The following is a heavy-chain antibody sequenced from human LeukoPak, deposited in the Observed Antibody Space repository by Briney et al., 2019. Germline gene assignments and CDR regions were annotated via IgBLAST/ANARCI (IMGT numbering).Heavy chain of an antibody. D-gene: IGHD3-3*01. J-gene: IGHJ4*02. CDR2: INPSGGST. Sequence: ASVKVSCKASGYTFTSYYMHWVRQAPGQGLEWMGIINPSGGSTSYAQKFQCRVTMTRDTSTSTVSMELSSLRSEDTAVYYCASPSYYDFWSGYYPLDYWGQGTLVTVSS. CDR1: GYTFTSYY. CDR3: ASPSYYDFWSGYYPLDY. V-gene: IGHV1-46*01.